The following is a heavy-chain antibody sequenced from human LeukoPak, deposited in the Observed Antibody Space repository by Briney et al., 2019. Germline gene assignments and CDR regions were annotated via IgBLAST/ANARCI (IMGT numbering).Heavy chain of an antibody. Sequence: KASETLSLTCTVSGGSISSGGYYWSWIRQHPGKGLEWIGYIYYSGSTYYNPSLKSRVTISVDTSKNQFSLKLSSVTAADTAVYYCARGYYYDGSGYYSFDYWGQGTLVTVSS. D-gene: IGHD3-22*01. CDR2: IYYSGST. CDR3: ARGYYYDGSGYYSFDY. CDR1: GGSISSGGYY. J-gene: IGHJ4*02. V-gene: IGHV4-31*03.